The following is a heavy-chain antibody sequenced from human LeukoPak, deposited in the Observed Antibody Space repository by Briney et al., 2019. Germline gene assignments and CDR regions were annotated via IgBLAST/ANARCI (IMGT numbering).Heavy chain of an antibody. Sequence: PGGSLRLSCAASGFTFDDYAMHWVRQAPGKGLEWVSGISWNSGSIGYADSVKGRFTISRDNAMNSLYLQVNSLRAEDTAVYFCAKDVPAAYFDYWGQGTLVTVSS. D-gene: IGHD2-2*01. CDR1: GFTFDDYA. CDR2: ISWNSGSI. CDR3: AKDVPAAYFDY. V-gene: IGHV3-9*01. J-gene: IGHJ4*02.